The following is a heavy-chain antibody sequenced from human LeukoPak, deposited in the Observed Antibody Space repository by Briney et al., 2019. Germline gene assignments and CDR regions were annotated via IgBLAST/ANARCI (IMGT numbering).Heavy chain of an antibody. CDR2: ISDSGDYT. V-gene: IGHV3-23*01. CDR1: GFTFSSYA. J-gene: IGHJ4*02. CDR3: AKDNSIGKYCTNGVCSPFDY. D-gene: IGHD2-8*01. Sequence: GGSLTLSCAGSGFTFSSYAMSWVRQAPGQGLEWVSVISDSGDYTSYADSVRGRFTISRDNSRNTLYPQMISLRPEDTAVYYCAKDNSIGKYCTNGVCSPFDYWGQGTLVTVSS.